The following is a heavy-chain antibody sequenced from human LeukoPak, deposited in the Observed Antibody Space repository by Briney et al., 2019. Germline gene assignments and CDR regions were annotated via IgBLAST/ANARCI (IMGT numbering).Heavy chain of an antibody. Sequence: GGSLRLSCAASGFTFSSYSMNWVRQAPGKGLEWVSSISSSSNYIYYADSVKGRFTISRVNAKNSLYLQMNSLRAEDTAVYYCARVLIAVAAYFDYWGQGTLVTVSS. CDR2: ISSSSNYI. V-gene: IGHV3-21*01. CDR3: ARVLIAVAAYFDY. J-gene: IGHJ4*02. CDR1: GFTFSSYS. D-gene: IGHD6-19*01.